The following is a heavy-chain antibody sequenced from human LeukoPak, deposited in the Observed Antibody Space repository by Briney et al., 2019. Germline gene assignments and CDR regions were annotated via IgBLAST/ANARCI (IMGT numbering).Heavy chain of an antibody. J-gene: IGHJ3*02. V-gene: IGHV3-30*02. D-gene: IGHD3-22*01. Sequence: PGGSLRLSCAASGFTFSSYGMHWVRQAPGKGLEWVAFIRYDGSNKYYADSVKGRFTISRDNSKNTLYLQMNSLRAEDTAVYYCARDQASGYYDFAAFDIWGQGTMVTVSS. CDR1: GFTFSSYG. CDR3: ARDQASGYYDFAAFDI. CDR2: IRYDGSNK.